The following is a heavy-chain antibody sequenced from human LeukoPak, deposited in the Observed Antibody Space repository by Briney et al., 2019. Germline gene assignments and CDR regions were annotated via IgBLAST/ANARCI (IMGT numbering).Heavy chain of an antibody. CDR1: GFTFSTYA. J-gene: IGHJ6*02. D-gene: IGHD4-23*01. CDR3: ASLYGGNLYSGLDV. V-gene: IGHV3-23*01. CDR2: IGGSGDFT. Sequence: GGSLRLSCAASGFTFSTYAMSWVRQAPGKGLEWVSAIGGSGDFTYYAEYVRGRFTISRDNGKNSLYLQMDDLRAEDTAVYYCASLYGGNLYSGLDVWGQGTTVTVSS.